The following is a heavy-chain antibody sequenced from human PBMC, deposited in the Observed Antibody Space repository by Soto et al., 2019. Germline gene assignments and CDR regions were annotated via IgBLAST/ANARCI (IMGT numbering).Heavy chain of an antibody. CDR2: ISSSDNII. CDR3: ARDRGYYDSSGYFDY. J-gene: IGHJ4*02. CDR1: GFIFSDYY. V-gene: IGHV3-11*01. Sequence: GGSLRLSCAASGFIFSDYYMSWIRQAPGKGLEWISYISSSDNIIYYADSVKGRFTISRDNAKNSLYLQMNSLRAEDTAVYCARDRGYYDSSGYFDYWGQGTLVTVSS. D-gene: IGHD3-22*01.